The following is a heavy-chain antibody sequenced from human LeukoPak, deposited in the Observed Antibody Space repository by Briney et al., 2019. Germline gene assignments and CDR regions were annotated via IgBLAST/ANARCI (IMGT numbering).Heavy chain of an antibody. V-gene: IGHV3-33*01. Sequence: PGRSLRLSCAASGFTFSSYGMHWVRQAPGKGLEWVAVIWYDGSNKYYADSVKGRFTISRDNSKNTLYLQMNSLRAEDTAVYYCAREDTVEMATTYWGQGTLVTVSS. CDR2: IWYDGSNK. J-gene: IGHJ4*02. CDR1: GFTFSSYG. CDR3: AREDTVEMATTY. D-gene: IGHD5-24*01.